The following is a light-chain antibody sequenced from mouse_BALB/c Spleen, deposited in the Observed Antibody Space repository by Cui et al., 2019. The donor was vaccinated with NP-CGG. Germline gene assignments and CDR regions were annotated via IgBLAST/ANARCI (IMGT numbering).Light chain of an antibody. Sequence: QAVVTQECALTTSQGETVTLTCRSSTGAVTTSNYANWVQEKPDHLFTGLIGGTNNRAPGVPARFSGSLIGDKAALTITGAQTEDEAIYFCALWYSNHWVFGGGTKLTVL. J-gene: IGLJ1*01. CDR2: GTN. CDR3: ALWYSNHWV. CDR1: TGAVTTSNY. V-gene: IGLV1*01.